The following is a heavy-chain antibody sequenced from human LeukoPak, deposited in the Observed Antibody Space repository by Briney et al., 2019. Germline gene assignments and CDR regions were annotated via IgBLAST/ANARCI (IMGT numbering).Heavy chain of an antibody. D-gene: IGHD5-12*01. CDR3: ATPFRGGYDFDY. CDR2: FDPEDGET. V-gene: IGHV1-24*01. J-gene: IGHJ4*02. CDR1: GYTLTELS. Sequence: ASVTVSCKVSGYTLTELSMHWVRQAPGKGLEWMGGFDPEDGETIYAQKFQGRVTMTEDTSTDTAYMELSSLRSEDTAVYYCATPFRGGYDFDYWGQGTLVTVSS.